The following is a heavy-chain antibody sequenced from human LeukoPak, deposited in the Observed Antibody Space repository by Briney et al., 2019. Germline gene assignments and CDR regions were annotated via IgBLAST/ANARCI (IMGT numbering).Heavy chain of an antibody. Sequence: GRSLRLSCAASGFTFSSYGMHWVRQAPGKGLEWVAVIWYDGSNKYYADSVKGRFTISRDNSKNTLYLQMNSLRAEDAAVYYCAKLARGYGMDVWGQGTTVTVSS. J-gene: IGHJ6*02. CDR1: GFTFSSYG. CDR2: IWYDGSNK. V-gene: IGHV3-33*06. CDR3: AKLARGYGMDV.